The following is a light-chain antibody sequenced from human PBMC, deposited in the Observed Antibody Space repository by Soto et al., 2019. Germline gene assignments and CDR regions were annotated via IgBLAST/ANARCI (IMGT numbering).Light chain of an antibody. CDR2: GAS. CDR3: QHYGASPRT. CDR1: QRVSSS. V-gene: IGKV3D-15*01. Sequence: EFLMTQAPSCLSGSPSVVPSLPWQASQRVSSSLACYQQIPGQAPRLLISGASTRATGIPDRFSGSGSGTDFTLTINSLQSEDFAVYYCQHYGASPRTFGQGTRLEIK. J-gene: IGKJ5*01.